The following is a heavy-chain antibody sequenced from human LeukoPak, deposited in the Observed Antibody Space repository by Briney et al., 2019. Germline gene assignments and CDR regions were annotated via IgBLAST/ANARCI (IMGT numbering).Heavy chain of an antibody. J-gene: IGHJ4*02. V-gene: IGHV3-21*01. CDR2: ISSSSSYI. CDR3: ARVERLAYFDY. CDR1: GFTFSSYW. D-gene: IGHD6-25*01. Sequence: GGSLRLSCAASGFTFSSYWMSWVRQAPGKGLEWVSSISSSSSYIYYADSVKGRFTISRDNAKNSLYLQMNSLRAEDTAAYYCARVERLAYFDYWGQGTLVTVSS.